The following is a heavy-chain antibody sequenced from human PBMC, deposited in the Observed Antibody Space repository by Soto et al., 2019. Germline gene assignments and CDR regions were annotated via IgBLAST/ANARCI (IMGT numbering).Heavy chain of an antibody. Sequence: QVQLVESGGGVVQPGRSLRLSCAASGFTFSSYAISWVRQAPGQGLEWMGGIIPIFGTANYAQKFQGRVTITADESTSTAYMELSSLRSEDTAVYYCARDRPLGGMDVWGQGTTVTVSS. CDR2: IIPIFGTA. CDR3: ARDRPLGGMDV. V-gene: IGHV1-69*01. J-gene: IGHJ6*02. CDR1: GFTFSSYA.